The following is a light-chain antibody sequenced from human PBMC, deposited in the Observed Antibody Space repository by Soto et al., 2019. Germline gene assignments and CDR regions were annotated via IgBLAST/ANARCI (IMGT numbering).Light chain of an antibody. CDR1: SPNIESNY. J-gene: IGLJ2*01. V-gene: IGLV1-47*02. CDR2: SNN. CDR3: AAWDDSLSAVV. Sequence: QAVLTQPPSASGTPGQRVTISCSGSSPNIESNYVYWYQQLPGTAPKLLIYSNNQLSSGVPDRFSGSKSGTSASLAISGLRSEDEADYYCAAWDDSLSAVVFGGGTKLTVL.